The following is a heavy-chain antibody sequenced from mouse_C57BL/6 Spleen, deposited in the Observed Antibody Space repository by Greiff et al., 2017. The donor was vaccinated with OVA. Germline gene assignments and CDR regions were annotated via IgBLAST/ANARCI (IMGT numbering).Heavy chain of an antibody. CDR1: GFTFSDYG. CDR2: ISSGSSTI. J-gene: IGHJ4*01. CDR3: ARRDYSNYGYAMDY. Sequence: EVQGVESGGGLVKPGGSLKLSCAASGFTFSDYGMHWVRQAPEKGLGWVAYISSGSSTIYYADTVKGRFTISRDNAKNTLFLQMTSLRSEDTAMYYCARRDYSNYGYAMDYWGQGTSVTVSS. D-gene: IGHD2-5*01. V-gene: IGHV5-17*01.